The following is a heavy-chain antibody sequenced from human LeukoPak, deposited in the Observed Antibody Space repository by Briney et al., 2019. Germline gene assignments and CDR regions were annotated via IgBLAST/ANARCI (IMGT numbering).Heavy chain of an antibody. Sequence: SETLSLTCAVYGGSFSGYYWSWIRQPPGKGLEWIGEINHSGSTNYNPSLKSRVTISVDTSKNQFSLKLSSVTAADTAVYCCARGVRRITIFGVVIEGYTTNWFDPWGQGTLVTVSS. CDR3: ARGVRRITIFGVVIEGYTTNWFDP. CDR1: GGSFSGYY. CDR2: INHSGST. V-gene: IGHV4-34*01. D-gene: IGHD3-3*01. J-gene: IGHJ5*02.